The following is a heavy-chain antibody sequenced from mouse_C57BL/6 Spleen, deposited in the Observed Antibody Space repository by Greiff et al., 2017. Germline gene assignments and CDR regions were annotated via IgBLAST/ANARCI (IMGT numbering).Heavy chain of an antibody. Sequence: LVESGAELVKPGASVKLSCKASGYTFTTYPIEWMKQTHGKSLEWIGNFHPYYDYTKYNDKFKGKSTLTVENSSSTVYLELSRSKSDDSAVYYCASQGYSNYYYDWGQGTTLTVSS. J-gene: IGHJ2*01. D-gene: IGHD3-2*02. CDR3: ASQGYSNYYYD. CDR2: FHPYYDYT. V-gene: IGHV1-47*01. CDR1: GYTFTTYP.